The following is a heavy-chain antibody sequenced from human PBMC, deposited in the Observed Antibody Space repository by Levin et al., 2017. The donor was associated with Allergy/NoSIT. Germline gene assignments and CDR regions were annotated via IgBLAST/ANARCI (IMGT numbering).Heavy chain of an antibody. V-gene: IGHV3-30-3*01. CDR2: ISYDGSNK. Sequence: GGSLRLSCAXXXXXCSSYTMHWVRQAPGKGLEWVAVISYDGSNKYYADSVKGRFTISRDNSKNTLYLQMNSLRAEDTAVYYCARDVYNSGWGNFDYWGQGTLVTVSS. CDR3: ARDVYNSGWGNFDY. D-gene: IGHD6-19*01. CDR1: XXXCSSYT. J-gene: IGHJ4*02.